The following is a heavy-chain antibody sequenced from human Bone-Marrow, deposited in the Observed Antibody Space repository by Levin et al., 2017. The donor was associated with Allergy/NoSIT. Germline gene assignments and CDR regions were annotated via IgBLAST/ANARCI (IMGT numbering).Heavy chain of an antibody. CDR3: VRDGGSWSGGDFDY. Sequence: GGSLRLSCEASGIAFRNHGMHWVRQAPGKGLEWVAVIWHDGSNAFYADSVKGRFTISRDNFKNIVYLEMTALRAEDTALYYCVRDGGSWSGGDFDYWGQGTLVTVSS. J-gene: IGHJ4*02. CDR2: IWHDGSNA. CDR1: GIAFRNHG. V-gene: IGHV3-33*01. D-gene: IGHD6-13*01.